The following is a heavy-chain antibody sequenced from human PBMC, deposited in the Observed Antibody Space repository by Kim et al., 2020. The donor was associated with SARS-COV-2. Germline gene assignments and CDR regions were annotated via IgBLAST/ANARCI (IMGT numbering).Heavy chain of an antibody. Sequence: GGSLRLSCAASGFTFSSYSMNWVRQAPGKGLEWVSSISSSSYIYYADSVKGRFTISRDNAKNSLYLQMNSLRAEDTAVYYCARDSLTVASYYYYYGMDVWGQGTTVTVSS. CDR3: ARDSLTVASYYYYYGMDV. CDR2: ISSSSYI. D-gene: IGHD4-17*01. J-gene: IGHJ6*02. CDR1: GFTFSSYS. V-gene: IGHV3-21*01.